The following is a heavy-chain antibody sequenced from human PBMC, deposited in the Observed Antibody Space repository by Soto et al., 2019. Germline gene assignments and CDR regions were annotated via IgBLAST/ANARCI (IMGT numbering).Heavy chain of an antibody. Sequence: GASVKVSCKASGYTFTSYGISWVRQAPGQGLEWMGWISAYNGNTNYAQKLQGRVTMTTDTSTSTAYMELRSLRSDDTAVYYCARDSCSGGSCYLIGFWFDPWGQGTLVTVSS. D-gene: IGHD2-15*01. CDR2: ISAYNGNT. J-gene: IGHJ5*02. CDR3: ARDSCSGGSCYLIGFWFDP. CDR1: GYTFTSYG. V-gene: IGHV1-18*01.